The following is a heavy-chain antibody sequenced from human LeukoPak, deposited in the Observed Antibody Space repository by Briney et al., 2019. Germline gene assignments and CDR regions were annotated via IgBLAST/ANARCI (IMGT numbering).Heavy chain of an antibody. CDR1: GYSFTSYW. CDR2: IYPGDSDT. J-gene: IGHJ1*01. CDR3: ARPPTFDSSGYYYVGYFQH. Sequence: GESLKISCKGSGYSFTSYWIGWVRQMPEKGLEWMGIIYPGDSDTRYSPSFQGQVTISADKSISTAYLQWSSLKASDTAMYYCARPPTFDSSGYYYVGYFQHWGQGTLVTVSS. V-gene: IGHV5-51*01. D-gene: IGHD3-22*01.